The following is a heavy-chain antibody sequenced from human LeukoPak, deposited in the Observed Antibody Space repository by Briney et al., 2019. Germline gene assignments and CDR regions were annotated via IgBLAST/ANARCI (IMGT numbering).Heavy chain of an antibody. CDR3: ARAASGNTFGYYY. D-gene: IGHD5-18*01. Sequence: GGSLRLSCAASGFTFTSYSMHWVRQAPGKGLEWVSYITSSSTTIYYADSVKGRFTISRDNAKNSLYLQMNSLRDEDTAVYYCARAASGNTFGYYYSGRGTLVTVSS. V-gene: IGHV3-48*02. CDR1: GFTFTSYS. CDR2: ITSSSTTI. J-gene: IGHJ4*01.